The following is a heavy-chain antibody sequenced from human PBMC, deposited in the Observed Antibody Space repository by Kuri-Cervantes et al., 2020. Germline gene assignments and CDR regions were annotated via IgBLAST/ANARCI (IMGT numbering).Heavy chain of an antibody. J-gene: IGHJ5*02. V-gene: IGHV4-34*01. CDR2: INHSGST. Sequence: SETLSLTCAVYGGSFSGYYWSWIRQPPGKGLEWIGGINHSGSTNYNPSLKSRVTISVDTSKNQFSLKLSSVTAADTAVYYCARHSSRNWFDPWGQGTLVTVSS. CDR1: GGSFSGYY. CDR3: ARHSSRNWFDP. D-gene: IGHD6-13*01.